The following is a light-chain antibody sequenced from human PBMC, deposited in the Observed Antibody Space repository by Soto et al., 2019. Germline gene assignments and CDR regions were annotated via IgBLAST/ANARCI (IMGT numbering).Light chain of an antibody. CDR3: QQSYSTPWT. V-gene: IGKV1-39*01. Sequence: DLPMTQSPSSLSASVGDRVTITCRASQSISSYLNWYQQKPGKAPKLLIYAASSLQSGVPSMFIGSGSGTDFTLTISSLQPEDFATYYCQQSYSTPWTFGQVTKEEIK. CDR1: QSISSY. J-gene: IGKJ1*01. CDR2: AAS.